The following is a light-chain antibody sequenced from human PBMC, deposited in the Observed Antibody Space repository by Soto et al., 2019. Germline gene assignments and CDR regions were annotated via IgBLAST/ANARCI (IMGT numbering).Light chain of an antibody. CDR1: QSVSSSY. CDR2: GAS. V-gene: IGKV3-20*01. Sequence: EIVLTRSPVTLSLSSGKSARPSCRDSQSVSSSYLAWYQQKPGQAPRLLIYGASSRATGIPDRFSGSGSGTDFTLTISRLEPEGFAVYYCQQYGSRPLTFGGGTKVDIK. CDR3: QQYGSRPLT. J-gene: IGKJ4*01.